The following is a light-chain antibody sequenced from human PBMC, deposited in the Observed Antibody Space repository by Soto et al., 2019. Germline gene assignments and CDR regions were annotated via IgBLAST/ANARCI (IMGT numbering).Light chain of an antibody. Sequence: QSALTQPPSASGSPGQSVAISCTGTSSDAGGYSYVSWYQQHPGKAPKLMIYEVNKRPSGVPDRFSGSKSGNTASLTVSGLQAEDEADYYCSSYAGSGNVFGTGTKVTVL. CDR3: SSYAGSGNV. J-gene: IGLJ1*01. CDR2: EVN. CDR1: SSDAGGYSY. V-gene: IGLV2-8*01.